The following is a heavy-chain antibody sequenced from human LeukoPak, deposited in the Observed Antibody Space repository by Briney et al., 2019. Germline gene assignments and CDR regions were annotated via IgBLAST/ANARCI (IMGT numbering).Heavy chain of an antibody. D-gene: IGHD6-6*01. CDR1: GFTFSSYA. CDR2: ISYDGSNK. Sequence: GGALRLSCAASGFTFSSYAMHWVRPAPGKGLEGVAVISYDGSNKYYADSVKGRFTISRDNSKNTLYLQMNSLRAEDTAVYYCARDYQYSSPDYWGQGTLVTVSS. J-gene: IGHJ4*02. V-gene: IGHV3-30*01. CDR3: ARDYQYSSPDY.